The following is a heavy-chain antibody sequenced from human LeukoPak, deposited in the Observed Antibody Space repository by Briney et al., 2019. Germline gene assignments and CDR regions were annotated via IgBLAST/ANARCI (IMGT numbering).Heavy chain of an antibody. J-gene: IGHJ4*02. Sequence: EASVKVSCKASGGTFSSYAISWVRQAPGQGLEWMGWINPNSGGTNYAQKFQGRVTMTRDTSISTAYMELSRLRSDDTAVYYCASFCGGDCLAWDYWGQGTLVTVSS. V-gene: IGHV1-2*02. CDR2: INPNSGGT. D-gene: IGHD2-21*02. CDR1: GGTFSSYA. CDR3: ASFCGGDCLAWDY.